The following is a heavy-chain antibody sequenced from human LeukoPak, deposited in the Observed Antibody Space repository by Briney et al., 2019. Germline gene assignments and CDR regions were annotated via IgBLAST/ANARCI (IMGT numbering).Heavy chain of an antibody. J-gene: IGHJ6*02. V-gene: IGHV1-18*01. CDR1: GYTFTSYG. D-gene: IGHD6-6*01. Sequence: ASVKVSCKASGYTFTSYGISWVRQAPGQGLEWMGWISAYNGNTNYAQKFQGRVTLTTDTSTSTAYMELTSLRSDDTAVYYCARDTEYSSYGMDVWGQGTTVAVSS. CDR3: ARDTEYSSYGMDV. CDR2: ISAYNGNT.